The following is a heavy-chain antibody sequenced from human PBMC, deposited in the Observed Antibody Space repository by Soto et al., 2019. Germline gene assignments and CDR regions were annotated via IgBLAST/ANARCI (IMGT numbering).Heavy chain of an antibody. CDR1: GFTFSSYA. CDR3: ARNPGGYQLLYLSQYYYYYYGMDV. CDR2: ISYDGSNK. V-gene: IGHV3-30*03. J-gene: IGHJ6*02. Sequence: GGSLRLSCAASGFTFSSYAMSWVRQAPGKGLEWVAVISYDGSNKYYADSVKGRFTISRDNSKNTLYLQMNSLRAEDTAVYYCARNPGGYQLLYLSQYYYYYYGMDVWGQGTTVTVSS. D-gene: IGHD2-2*02.